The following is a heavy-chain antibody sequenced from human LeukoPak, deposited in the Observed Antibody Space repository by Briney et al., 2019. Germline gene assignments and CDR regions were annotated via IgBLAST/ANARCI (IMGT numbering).Heavy chain of an antibody. V-gene: IGHV3-74*01. J-gene: IGHJ4*02. CDR3: ASAFYHYYYDY. D-gene: IGHD1-14*01. CDR2: INGDGSST. CDR1: GFTFRSYW. Sequence: GGSLRLSCEASGFTFRSYWMHWVRQAPGKGLVWVSRINGDGSSTSYADSVKGRFTISRDNAKNTLYLQMNSLRAEDSAVYYSASAFYHYYYDYWGQGTLVTVSS.